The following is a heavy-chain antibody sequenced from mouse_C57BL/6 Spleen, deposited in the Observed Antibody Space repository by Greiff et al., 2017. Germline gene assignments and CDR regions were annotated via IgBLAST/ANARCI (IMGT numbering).Heavy chain of an antibody. V-gene: IGHV1-72*01. CDR2: IDPNSGGT. D-gene: IGHD2-4*01. CDR3: ARMITRAMDY. J-gene: IGHJ4*01. CDR1: GYTFTSYW. Sequence: QVQLKQPGAELVKPGASVKLSCKASGYTFTSYWMHWVKQRPGRGLEWIGRIDPNSGGTKYTEKFKSKATLTVDKPSSTAYMQLSSLTSEDSAVYYCARMITRAMDYWGQGTSVTVSS.